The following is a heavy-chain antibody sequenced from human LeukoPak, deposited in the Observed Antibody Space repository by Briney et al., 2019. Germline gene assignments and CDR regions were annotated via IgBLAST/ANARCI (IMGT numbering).Heavy chain of an antibody. Sequence: SETLSLTCTVSGDSISSYYWSWIRQPPGKGLEWIGYIYYSGSTNYNPSLKSRVTISVDTSKNQFSLKLSSVTAADTAVYYCARGFGIAARPPSYYYYYYMDVWGKGTTVTVSS. CDR3: ARGFGIAARPPSYYYYYYMDV. CDR1: GDSISSYY. CDR2: IYYSGST. D-gene: IGHD6-6*01. J-gene: IGHJ6*03. V-gene: IGHV4-59*01.